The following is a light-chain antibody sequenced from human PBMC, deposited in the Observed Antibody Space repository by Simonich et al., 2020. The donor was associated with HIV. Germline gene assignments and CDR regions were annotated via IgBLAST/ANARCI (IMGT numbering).Light chain of an antibody. V-gene: IGKV4-1*01. CDR1: QSVLYSSNNKNY. CDR2: WAS. J-gene: IGKJ2*01. CDR3: QQYYDTPYS. Sequence: DIVMTQSPDSLALSLGERATLNCKSSQSVLYSSNNKNYLAWYQHKPGQPPKLLIYWASTRESGVPDRFSGSGAGTDFTLTICSLQAEDVAVYYCQQYYDTPYSFGQGTKVEIK.